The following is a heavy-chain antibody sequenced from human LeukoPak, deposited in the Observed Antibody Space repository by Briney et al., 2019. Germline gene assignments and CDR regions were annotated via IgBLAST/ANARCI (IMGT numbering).Heavy chain of an antibody. CDR3: ARKSSSWYPNYYFDY. CDR2: IWYDGSNK. V-gene: IGHV3-33*01. J-gene: IGHJ4*02. CDR1: GFTFSSYG. Sequence: RSLRLSCAASGFTFSSYGMHWVRQAPGKGLEWVAVIWYDGSNKYYADSVKGRFTISRDNSKNTLYLQMNSLRAEDTAVYYCARKSSSWYPNYYFDYWGQGTLVTVSS. D-gene: IGHD6-13*01.